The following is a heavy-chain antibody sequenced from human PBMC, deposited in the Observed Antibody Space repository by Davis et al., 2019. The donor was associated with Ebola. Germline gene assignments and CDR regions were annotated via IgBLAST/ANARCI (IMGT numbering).Heavy chain of an antibody. CDR1: GGTFSSYT. CDR2: VIPMLGIA. CDR3: ARARDMATIGDYAMDV. Sequence: AASVKVSCKASGGTFSSYTISWVRLAPGQGLEWMGRVIPMLGIANYAQKFQGRVTITADISTTAYMELSSLRSEDTAVYYCARARDMATIGDYAMDVWGQGTTVTVCS. D-gene: IGHD5-24*01. V-gene: IGHV1-69*02. J-gene: IGHJ6*02.